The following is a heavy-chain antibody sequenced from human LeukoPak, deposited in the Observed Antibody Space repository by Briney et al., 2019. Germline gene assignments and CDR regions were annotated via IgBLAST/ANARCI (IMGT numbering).Heavy chain of an antibody. J-gene: IGHJ4*02. CDR2: FDPEDGET. CDR1: GYTLTELS. Sequence: ASVKVSCTVSGYTLTELSMHWVRQAPGKGLEWMGGFDPEDGETIYAQKFQGRVTMTEDTSTNTAYMELSSLRSEDTAVYYCATSIVATQRPFDYWGQGTLVTVSS. V-gene: IGHV1-24*01. D-gene: IGHD5-12*01. CDR3: ATSIVATQRPFDY.